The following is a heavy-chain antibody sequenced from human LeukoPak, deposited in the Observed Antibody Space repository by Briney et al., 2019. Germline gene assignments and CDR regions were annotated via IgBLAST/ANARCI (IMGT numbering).Heavy chain of an antibody. D-gene: IGHD5-12*01. J-gene: IGHJ4*02. V-gene: IGHV3-74*01. CDR2: LDREGTST. Sequence: GGSLRLSCAASGFTFSSYWMHWVRQAPGKGLVWVSLLDREGTSTTYADSVKGRFTISRDNSKNSVYLQMNRLRAEDTAVYYWASDRGYSIGSWGQGTLVIVSS. CDR1: GFTFSSYW. CDR3: ASDRGYSIGS.